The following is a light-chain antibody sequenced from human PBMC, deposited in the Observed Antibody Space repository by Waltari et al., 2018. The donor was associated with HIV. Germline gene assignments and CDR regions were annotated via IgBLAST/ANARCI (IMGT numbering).Light chain of an antibody. CDR3: MQAVEKWT. CDR1: QSLLHSNGYTY. Sequence: DIVMTQSPLSLSVNPGEPASIPCRSNQSLLHSNGYTYLDWYVKKPGQSPQLLIFVASRRASGVPDRFSGSASGTDFTLKISRVEAEDVGVYYCMQAVEKWTFGPGTKVEI. CDR2: VAS. J-gene: IGKJ1*01. V-gene: IGKV2-28*01.